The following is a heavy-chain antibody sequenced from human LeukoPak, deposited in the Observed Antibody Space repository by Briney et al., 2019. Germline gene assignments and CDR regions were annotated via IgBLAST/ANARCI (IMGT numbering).Heavy chain of an antibody. D-gene: IGHD5-12*01. J-gene: IGHJ4*02. Sequence: GASVKVSCKASGYTFTSYGISWVRQAPGQGLEWMGWISAYSGNTNYAQKLQGRVTMTTDTSTSTAYMELRSLRSDDTAVYYCARVPVDIVATTPDYWGQGTLVTVSS. CDR2: ISAYSGNT. CDR1: GYTFTSYG. CDR3: ARVPVDIVATTPDY. V-gene: IGHV1-18*01.